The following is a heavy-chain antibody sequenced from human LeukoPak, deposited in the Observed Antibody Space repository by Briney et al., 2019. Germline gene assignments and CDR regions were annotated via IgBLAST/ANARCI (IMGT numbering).Heavy chain of an antibody. J-gene: IGHJ4*02. V-gene: IGHV3-11*06. CDR3: ARDPSCTNGVCYFDY. Sequence: GGSLRLSCAASGFTFSDYYMSWIRQAPGKGLEWVSSISSSSSYIYYAGSVKGRFTISRDNAKNSLYLQMNSLRAEDTAVYYCARDPSCTNGVCYFDYWGQGTLVTVSS. CDR2: ISSSSSYI. CDR1: GFTFSDYY. D-gene: IGHD2-8*01.